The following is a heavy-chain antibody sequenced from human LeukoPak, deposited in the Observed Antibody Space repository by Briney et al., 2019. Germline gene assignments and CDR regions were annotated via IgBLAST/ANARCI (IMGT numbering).Heavy chain of an antibody. CDR1: GVSISSYY. D-gene: IGHD3-22*01. Sequence: SETLSLTCTVSGVSISSYYWSWIRQPPGKGLEWIGYIYYSGSTNYNPSLKSRATISVDTSKNQFSLKLSSVTAADTAVYYCARDREHDSSVHWFDPWGQGTLVTVSS. V-gene: IGHV4-59*01. CDR2: IYYSGST. J-gene: IGHJ5*02. CDR3: ARDREHDSSVHWFDP.